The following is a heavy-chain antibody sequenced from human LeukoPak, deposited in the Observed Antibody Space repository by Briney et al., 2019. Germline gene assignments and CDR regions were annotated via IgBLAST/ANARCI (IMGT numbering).Heavy chain of an antibody. J-gene: IGHJ4*02. CDR2: IYYSGST. V-gene: IGHV4-30-4*01. D-gene: IGHD2-21*01. CDR1: GGSISSGDYY. CDR3: ASLFIPAGAHFDY. Sequence: SQTLSLTCTVSGGSISSGDYYWSWIRQPPGKGLEWIGYIYYSGSTYYNPSLKSRVTISVDTSKNQFSLKLSSVTAADTAVYYCASLFIPAGAHFDYWGQGTLVTVSS.